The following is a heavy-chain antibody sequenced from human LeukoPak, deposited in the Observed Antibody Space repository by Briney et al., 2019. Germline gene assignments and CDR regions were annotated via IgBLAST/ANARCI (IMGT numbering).Heavy chain of an antibody. J-gene: IGHJ6*02. CDR1: GFTVNWNT. V-gene: IGHV3-53*01. Sequence: GGSLRLSCVASGFTVNWNTMNWVRQAPGKGLEWVSASHSTGNTYYADSVKGRFTMFRDNSENTVYLEMSSLRAEDSAMYYCVRGEKDYYYGLDVWGQGTTVTVSS. D-gene: IGHD1-26*01. CDR2: SHSTGNT. CDR3: VRGEKDYYYGLDV.